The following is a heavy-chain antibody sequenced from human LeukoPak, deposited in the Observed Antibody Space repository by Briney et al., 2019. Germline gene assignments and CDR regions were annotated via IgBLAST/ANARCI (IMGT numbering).Heavy chain of an antibody. CDR2: MNPNSGNT. CDR1: GYTFTSYD. Sequence: ASVKVSCKASGYTFTSYDINWVRQATGQGLEWMGWMNPNSGNTGYAQKFQGRDTMTRNTSISTAYMELSSLRSEDTAVYYCARSGDYDSSGYAGSFDIWGQGTMVTVSS. V-gene: IGHV1-8*01. CDR3: ARSGDYDSSGYAGSFDI. J-gene: IGHJ3*02. D-gene: IGHD3-22*01.